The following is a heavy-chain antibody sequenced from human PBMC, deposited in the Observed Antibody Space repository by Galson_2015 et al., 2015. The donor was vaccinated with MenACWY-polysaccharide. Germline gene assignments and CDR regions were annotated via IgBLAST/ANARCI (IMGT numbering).Heavy chain of an antibody. D-gene: IGHD3-22*01. CDR2: VNHSGKT. Sequence: SETLSLTCAVSGGSFTNYYWAWIRQTAEKGLEWLGEVNHSGKTNYNPPLRRRLTISVDTSQNQFFLQLTSVTAADTATYYCARAWSSGYYFQYWGQGTLVAVSS. J-gene: IGHJ4*02. CDR1: GGSFTNYY. CDR3: ARAWSSGYYFQY. V-gene: IGHV4-34*01.